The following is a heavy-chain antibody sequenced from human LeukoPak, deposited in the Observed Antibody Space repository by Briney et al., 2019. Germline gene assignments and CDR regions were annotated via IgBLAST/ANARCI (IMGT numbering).Heavy chain of an antibody. CDR2: INPSGGGT. CDR1: GYTFTSYY. J-gene: IGHJ4*02. Sequence: GASVKASCKASGYTFTSYYMHRVRQAPGQGLEWIGIINPSGGGTSYAQKFQGRVTMTRDTSTSTVYMELSSLRSEDTAVYYCARKSRVAATDFDYWGQGTLVTVSS. CDR3: ARKSRVAATDFDY. V-gene: IGHV1-46*01. D-gene: IGHD6-19*01.